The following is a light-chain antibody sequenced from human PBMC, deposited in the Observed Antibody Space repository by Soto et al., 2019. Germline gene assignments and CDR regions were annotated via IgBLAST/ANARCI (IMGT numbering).Light chain of an antibody. J-gene: IGKJ2*01. CDR2: GAS. V-gene: IGKV3-15*01. Sequence: EIVMTQSPATLSVSPGERATLSCRASQSVSSNLAWYQQKPGQAPRLLIYGASTRATGIPARFSGSGSGTEFTLNISSLQSEDFAVYYCQQYNNWPPYTFGQGDQAGDQT. CDR1: QSVSSN. CDR3: QQYNNWPPYT.